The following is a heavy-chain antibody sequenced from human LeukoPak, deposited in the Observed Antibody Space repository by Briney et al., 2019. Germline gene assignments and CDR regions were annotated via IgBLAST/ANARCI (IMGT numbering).Heavy chain of an antibody. J-gene: IGHJ4*02. V-gene: IGHV3-33*01. D-gene: IGHD6-13*01. CDR3: ARVGLRSSGALDY. Sequence: GGSLRLYCAASGFTFSSYGMHWVRQAPGKGLEWVAVIWYDGSNKYYADSVKGRFTISRDNSKNTLYLQMNSLRAEDTAVYYCARVGLRSSGALDYWGQGTLVTVSS. CDR2: IWYDGSNK. CDR1: GFTFSSYG.